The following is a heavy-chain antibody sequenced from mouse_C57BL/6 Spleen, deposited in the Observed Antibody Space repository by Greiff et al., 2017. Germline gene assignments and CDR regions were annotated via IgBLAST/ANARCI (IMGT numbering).Heavy chain of an antibody. Sequence: EVQLQQSGPGMVKPSQSLSLTCTATGYSITSGYDWHWIRHFPGNKLEWMGYKSYSGSTNYNPSLKSRISITNDTSKNHFFLKLNPVTNKDTATYSCASGEAVVTTGGFAYWGQGTLVTVSA. CDR2: KSYSGST. D-gene: IGHD2-2*01. CDR1: GYSITSGYD. V-gene: IGHV3-1*01. CDR3: ASGEAVVTTGGFAY. J-gene: IGHJ3*01.